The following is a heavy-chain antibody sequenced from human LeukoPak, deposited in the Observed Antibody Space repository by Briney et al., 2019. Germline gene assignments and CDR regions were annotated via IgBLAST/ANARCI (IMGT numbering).Heavy chain of an antibody. D-gene: IGHD1-26*01. CDR3: ARDLGRPGEASMDV. Sequence: KSGGSLRLSCAASGFTFSSYSMNWVRQAPGKGLEWVSSISSSSSYIYYADSVKGRFTISRDNAKNSLYLQMNSLRAEDTAVYYCARDLGRPGEASMDVWGQGTTVTVSS. J-gene: IGHJ6*02. CDR1: GFTFSSYS. CDR2: ISSSSSYI. V-gene: IGHV3-21*01.